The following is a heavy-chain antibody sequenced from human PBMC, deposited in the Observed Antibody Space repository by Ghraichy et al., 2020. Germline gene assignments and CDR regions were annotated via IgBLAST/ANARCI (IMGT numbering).Heavy chain of an antibody. J-gene: IGHJ6*03. V-gene: IGHV4-34*01. Sequence: SETLSLTCAVYGGSFSGYYWSWIRQPPGKGLEWIGEINHSGSTNYNPSLKSRVTISVDTSKNQFSLKLSSVTAADTAVYYCAREAGLIVYYMDVWGKGTTVTVSS. CDR1: GGSFSGYY. CDR2: INHSGST. CDR3: AREAGLIVYYMDV. D-gene: IGHD3/OR15-3a*01.